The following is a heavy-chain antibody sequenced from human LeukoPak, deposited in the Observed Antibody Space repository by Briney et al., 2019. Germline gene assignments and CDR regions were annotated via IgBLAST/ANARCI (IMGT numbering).Heavy chain of an antibody. CDR3: AKFTHGSGSFNPAYNWFDP. Sequence: GGSLRLSCAASGFAFSSYAMSWVRQAPGKGLEWVSAISGSGGSTYYADSVKGRFTISRDNSKNTLFLQMNSLRAEDTAVYYCAKFTHGSGSFNPAYNWFDPWGQGTLVTVSS. CDR2: ISGSGGST. J-gene: IGHJ5*02. CDR1: GFAFSSYA. V-gene: IGHV3-23*01. D-gene: IGHD3-10*01.